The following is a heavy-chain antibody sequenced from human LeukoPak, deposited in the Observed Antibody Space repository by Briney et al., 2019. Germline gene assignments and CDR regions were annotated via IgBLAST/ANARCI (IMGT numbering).Heavy chain of an antibody. D-gene: IGHD3-16*01. J-gene: IGHJ1*01. V-gene: IGHV4-4*07. CDR1: GGSISSYY. CDR3: AMPEDDYVQGFQH. CDR2: IYTSGST. Sequence: PSETLSLTCTVSGGSISSYYWSWIRQPAGKGPEWIGRIYTSGSTNYNPSLKSRVTMSVDTSKNQFSLKLSSVTAADTAVYYCAMPEDDYVQGFQHWGQGTLVTVSS.